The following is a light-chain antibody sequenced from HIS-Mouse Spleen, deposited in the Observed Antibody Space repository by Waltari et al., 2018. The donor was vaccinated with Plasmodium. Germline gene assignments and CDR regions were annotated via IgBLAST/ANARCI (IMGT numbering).Light chain of an antibody. CDR1: ELPKKY. J-gene: IGLJ3*02. CDR2: EDS. CDR3: YSTDSSGNHRV. Sequence: SYELTQPPSVSVSPGQTARIPCSGDELPKKYAYWYQQKSGQAPVLVIYEDSKRPPGIPERFSGSSSGTMATLTISGAQVEDEADYYCYSTDSSGNHRVFGGGTKLTVL. V-gene: IGLV3-10*01.